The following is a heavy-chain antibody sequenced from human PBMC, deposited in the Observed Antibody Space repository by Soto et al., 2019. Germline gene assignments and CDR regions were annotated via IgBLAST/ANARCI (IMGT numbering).Heavy chain of an antibody. J-gene: IGHJ4*02. CDR3: ARVRANDYEIDY. D-gene: IGHD4-17*01. V-gene: IGHV3-7*03. CDR2: IKRDGSEK. Sequence: TWVRHAPGKGLEWVANIKRDGSEKFYVDSVKGRFTISRDNADNSLFLHMNSQRAEDTAIYYCARVRANDYEIDYWGQGALVTVS.